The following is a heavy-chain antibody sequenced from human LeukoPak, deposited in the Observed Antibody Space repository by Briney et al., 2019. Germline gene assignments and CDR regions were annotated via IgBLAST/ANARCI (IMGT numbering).Heavy chain of an antibody. CDR1: GFSVSSFG. CDR2: ISLNGETT. Sequence: PGGSLRLSCAVAGFSVSSFGMSWVRQAPGKGLEWISAISLNGETTWYADSVKGRFTISRDNSKNTLYLQLTSLRAEDTAVYYCAQGFSSGWYPYWGQGSLVSVSS. V-gene: IGHV3-23*01. D-gene: IGHD6-19*01. CDR3: AQGFSSGWYPY. J-gene: IGHJ4*02.